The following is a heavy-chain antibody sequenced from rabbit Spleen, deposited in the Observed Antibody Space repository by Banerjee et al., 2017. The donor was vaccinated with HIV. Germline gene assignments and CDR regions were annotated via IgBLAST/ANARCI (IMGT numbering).Heavy chain of an antibody. CDR3: ARGSATMTMVITGYYFNL. J-gene: IGHJ4*01. CDR2: IYTGSSGST. Sequence: QEQLEESGGDLFQPGASLTLTCTASRFSFSNNVMCWVRQAPGKGLEWIACIYTGSSGSTWYANWVNGRFTISKTSSTTVTLRMTSLTAADTATYFCARGSATMTMVITGYYFNLWGQGTLVTVS. CDR1: RFSFSNNV. V-gene: IGHV1S45*01. D-gene: IGHD2-1*01.